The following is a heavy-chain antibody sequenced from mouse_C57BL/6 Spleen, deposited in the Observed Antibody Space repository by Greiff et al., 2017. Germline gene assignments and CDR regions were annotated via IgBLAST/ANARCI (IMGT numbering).Heavy chain of an antibody. D-gene: IGHD2-4*01. V-gene: IGHV1-26*01. CDR1: GYTFTDYY. Sequence: VQLQQSGPELVKPGASVKISCKASGYTFTDYYMNWVKQSHGKSLEWIGDINPNNGGTSYNQKFKGKATLTVDKSSSTAYMELRSLTSEDSAVYYCAAYDYDDDYWGQGTTLTVSS. J-gene: IGHJ2*01. CDR2: INPNNGGT. CDR3: AAYDYDDDY.